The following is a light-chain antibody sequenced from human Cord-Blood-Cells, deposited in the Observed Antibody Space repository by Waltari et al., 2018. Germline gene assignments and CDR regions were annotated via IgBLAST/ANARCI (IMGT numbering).Light chain of an antibody. CDR2: DVS. J-gene: IGLJ1*01. CDR3: CSYAGSYTYV. V-gene: IGLV2-11*01. Sequence: QSALTQPRSVSGSPGQSVTISCTGTSSDVGGYNYVSWYQQHPGKAPKLMIYDVSKRPAGVPVRFSGSKSGNTASLTISGRQAEDEADYYCCSYAGSYTYVFGTGTKVTVL. CDR1: SSDVGGYNY.